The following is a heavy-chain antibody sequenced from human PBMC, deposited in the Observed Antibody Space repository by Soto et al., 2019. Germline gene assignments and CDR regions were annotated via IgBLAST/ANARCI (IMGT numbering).Heavy chain of an antibody. J-gene: IGHJ6*03. D-gene: IGHD3-3*01. CDR1: GGSISSGGYS. Sequence: SETLSLTCAVSGGSISSGGYSWSWIRQPPGKGLEWIGYIYYSGSTYYNPSLKSRVTISVDTSKNQFSLKLSSVTAADTAVYYCARSEDSWSGYYLPRGYYYYYMDVWGKGTTVTVSS. V-gene: IGHV4-30-2*03. CDR2: IYYSGST. CDR3: ARSEDSWSGYYLPRGYYYYYMDV.